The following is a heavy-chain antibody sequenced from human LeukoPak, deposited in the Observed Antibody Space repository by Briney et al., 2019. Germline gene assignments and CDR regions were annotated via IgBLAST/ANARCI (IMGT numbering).Heavy chain of an antibody. CDR2: MNPNSGGT. CDR1: GYTFTGCY. V-gene: IGHV1-2*02. Sequence: GASVKVSCKASGYTFTGCYMHWVRQAPGQGLEWMGWMNPNSGGTHYAQKFQGRVTMTRDTSISTAYMELSSLRSDDTAVYYCAGGSSLGRSSGWATHQYWGQGTLVTVSS. J-gene: IGHJ4*01. CDR3: AGGSSLGRSSGWATHQY. D-gene: IGHD6-19*01.